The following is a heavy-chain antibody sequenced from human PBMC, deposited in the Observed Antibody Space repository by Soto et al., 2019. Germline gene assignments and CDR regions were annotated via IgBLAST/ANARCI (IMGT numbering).Heavy chain of an antibody. J-gene: IGHJ4*02. Sequence: PGGSLRLSCAASGFTFSSYAMHWVRQAPGKGLEWVAVISYDGSNKYYADSVKGRFTISRDNSKNTMYLEMNSLRAEDTAIYYCAKDTYYHDTSGYYVFDYWGQGTLVTVSS. CDR2: ISYDGSNK. V-gene: IGHV3-30-3*01. CDR3: AKDTYYHDTSGYYVFDY. D-gene: IGHD3-22*01. CDR1: GFTFSSYA.